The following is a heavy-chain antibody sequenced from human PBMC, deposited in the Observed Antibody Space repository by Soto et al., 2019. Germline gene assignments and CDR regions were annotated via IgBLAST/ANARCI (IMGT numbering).Heavy chain of an antibody. CDR2: NYHSGTT. CDR1: RFTISNYY. CDR3: VREAYIGYGHAIDH. J-gene: IGHJ4*02. V-gene: IGHV4-59*01. D-gene: IGHD5-12*01. Sequence: TLSLTSDISRFTISNYYCSWIRQPPGKGLEWIGYNYHSGTTNYNPSLKSRVTISVDTSKNQFSLRLTSVTAADTAIYYCVREAYIGYGHAIDHWGQGILVTVFS.